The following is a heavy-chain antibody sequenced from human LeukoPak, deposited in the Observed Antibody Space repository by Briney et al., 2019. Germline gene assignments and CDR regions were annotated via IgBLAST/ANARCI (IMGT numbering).Heavy chain of an antibody. V-gene: IGHV3-33*01. Sequence: PGGSLRLSCAASGFTFSNYGMHWVRQAPGKGLEWVAVIWDDGSNEYYADSVKGRFTIFRDNRRNTLYLQMNSLRAEDTAVYSCARDHSGTQDYRGQGTLVTVSS. CDR2: IWDDGSNE. J-gene: IGHJ4*02. CDR1: GFTFSNYG. D-gene: IGHD1-1*01. CDR3: ARDHSGTQDY.